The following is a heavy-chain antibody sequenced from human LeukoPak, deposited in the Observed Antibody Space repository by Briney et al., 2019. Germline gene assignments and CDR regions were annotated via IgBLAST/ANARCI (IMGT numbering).Heavy chain of an antibody. J-gene: IGHJ5*02. CDR2: IYYSGST. Sequence: SETLSLTCTVSGGSISSYYWSWIRQPPGKGLEWIGYIYYSGSTNYNPSLKSRVTISVDTSKNQFSLKLSSVTAADTAVYYCARDGEQGWFGPWGQGTLVTVSS. CDR3: ARDGEQGWFGP. V-gene: IGHV4-59*01. D-gene: IGHD1/OR15-1a*01. CDR1: GGSISSYY.